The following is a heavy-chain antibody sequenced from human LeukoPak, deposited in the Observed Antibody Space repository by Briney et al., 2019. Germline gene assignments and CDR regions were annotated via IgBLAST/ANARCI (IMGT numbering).Heavy chain of an antibody. CDR3: AKDRIPGAGTLLGY. CDR1: GFTFRMYA. J-gene: IGHJ4*02. D-gene: IGHD2-2*01. V-gene: IGHV3-23*01. Sequence: GGSLRLSCAASGFTFRMYAMSWVRQAPGKGLEWVSTISGAGDNTYYADSVKGRFTISRDNSKNTLYLKMNGLRAEDTAIYYCAKDRIPGAGTLLGYGGQGTLVTVS. CDR2: ISGAGDNT.